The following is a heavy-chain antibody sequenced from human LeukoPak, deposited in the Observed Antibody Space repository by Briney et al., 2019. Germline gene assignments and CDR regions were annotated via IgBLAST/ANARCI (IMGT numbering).Heavy chain of an antibody. Sequence: GRIYTSGSTNYNPSLKSRVTISVDTSKNQFSLKLSSVTAADTAVYYCARGQYYDSSGYYFYWGQGTLVTVSS. D-gene: IGHD3-22*01. V-gene: IGHV4-61*02. J-gene: IGHJ4*02. CDR2: IYTSGST. CDR3: ARGQYYDSSGYYFY.